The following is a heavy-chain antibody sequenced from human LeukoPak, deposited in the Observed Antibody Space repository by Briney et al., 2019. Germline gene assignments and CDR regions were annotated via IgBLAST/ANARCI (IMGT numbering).Heavy chain of an antibody. D-gene: IGHD3-9*01. J-gene: IGHJ6*02. CDR1: GYTFTSYG. V-gene: IGHV1-69*13. CDR2: IIPLFGTA. CDR3: AKVPRYDILGPGHYYYYGMDV. Sequence: SVKVSCKASGYTFTSYGISWVRQAPGQGLEWMGGIIPLFGTANYAQKFQGRVTITADESTSTAYVELSSLRSEDTAVYYCAKVPRYDILGPGHYYYYGMDVWGQGTTVTVSS.